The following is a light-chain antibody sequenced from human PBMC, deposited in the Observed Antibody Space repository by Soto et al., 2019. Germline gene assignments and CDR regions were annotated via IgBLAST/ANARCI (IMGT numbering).Light chain of an antibody. CDR3: QQYGSSVT. J-gene: IGKJ1*01. V-gene: IGKV3-20*01. Sequence: EIVLTQSPGTLSLSPGETATLSCRASQSIRSHYLAWYQQKPGQAPRLLISGAHNRAPGIPDRFSGSESGTDFTLRISRLEPEDFAVYYCQQYGSSVTFGQGTKVDI. CDR1: QSIRSHY. CDR2: GAH.